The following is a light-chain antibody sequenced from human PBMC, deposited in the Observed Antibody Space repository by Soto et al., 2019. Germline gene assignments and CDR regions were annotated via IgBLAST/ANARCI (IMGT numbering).Light chain of an antibody. J-gene: IGKJ1*01. V-gene: IGKV1-39*01. CDR1: QGISSY. Sequence: DIKMPQSPSSLSASVGDRVTITCRASQGISSYLNWYQQKPGKAPKLLIYAASSLQSGVPSRFSGSGSGTDFTLTISSLQPEDFATYYCQQSYSTPGTFGQGTKVEIK. CDR2: AAS. CDR3: QQSYSTPGT.